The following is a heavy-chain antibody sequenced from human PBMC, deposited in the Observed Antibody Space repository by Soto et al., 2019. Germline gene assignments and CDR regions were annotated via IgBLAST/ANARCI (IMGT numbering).Heavy chain of an antibody. CDR3: ARDSAIWFGEAYFDY. D-gene: IGHD3-10*01. CDR2: ISAYNGTT. J-gene: IGHJ4*02. CDR1: GYTFTSYG. Sequence: QVQLVQSGAEVKKPGASVKVSCKASGYTFTSYGISWVRQAPGQGLEWMGWISAYNGTTNYAQKLQGRVTMTTDTSTSTAYMELRSLRADDTAVYYCARDSAIWFGEAYFDYWGQGTLVTVSS. V-gene: IGHV1-18*01.